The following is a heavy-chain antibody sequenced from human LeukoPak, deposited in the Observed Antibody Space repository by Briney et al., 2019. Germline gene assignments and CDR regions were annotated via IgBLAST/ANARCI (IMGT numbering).Heavy chain of an antibody. D-gene: IGHD6-13*01. CDR1: GGTFSSYP. CDR3: ARVSRSSSWLPHNWFDP. J-gene: IGHJ5*02. Sequence: GASVKVSCKASGGTFSSYPISWVRQAPGQGLEWMGGIIPTFGTPNYAQKFQGRVAITADKSTSTAYMSLSSLRPEDTAVYYCARVSRSSSWLPHNWFDPWGQGTLVTVSS. V-gene: IGHV1-69*06. CDR2: IIPTFGTP.